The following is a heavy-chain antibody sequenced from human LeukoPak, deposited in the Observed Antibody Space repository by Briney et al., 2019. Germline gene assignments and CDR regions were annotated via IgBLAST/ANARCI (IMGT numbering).Heavy chain of an antibody. CDR3: AKDFSVYYYDSRVLDY. D-gene: IGHD3-22*01. Sequence: GGSLRLSCAGSGFTFSSYGMHWVRQAPGKGLEWVAFIRYDGSNKYYADSVKGRFTISRDNSKKTLYLQMNSLRAEDTAVYYCAKDFSVYYYDSRVLDYWGQGTLVTVSS. CDR1: GFTFSSYG. V-gene: IGHV3-30*02. J-gene: IGHJ4*02. CDR2: IRYDGSNK.